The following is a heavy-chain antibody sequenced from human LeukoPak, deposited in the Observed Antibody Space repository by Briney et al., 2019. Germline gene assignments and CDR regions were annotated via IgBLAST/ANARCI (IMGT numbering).Heavy chain of an antibody. V-gene: IGHV4-39*07. D-gene: IGHD5-18*01. CDR1: GDSISTSNSY. Sequence: PSETLSLTCTVSGDSISTSNSYWGWIRQPPGKGLEWIGSIYYSGNTYYNASLKSRVTISVDTSKNQFSLKLSSVTAADTAVYYCARRTLRRRGYSYGHRSYYFDYWGQGTLVTVSS. CDR3: ARRTLRRRGYSYGHRSYYFDY. J-gene: IGHJ4*02. CDR2: IYYSGNT.